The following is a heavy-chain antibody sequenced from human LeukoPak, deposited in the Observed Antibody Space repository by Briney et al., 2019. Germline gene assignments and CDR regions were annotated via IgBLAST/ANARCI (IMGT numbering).Heavy chain of an antibody. J-gene: IGHJ3*02. CDR2: ISYDGSNK. V-gene: IGHV3-30*14. D-gene: IGHD3-10*01. CDR3: ARVGVNRDPPRVAFDI. CDR1: GFTFSSYA. Sequence: GGSLRLSCAASGFTFSSYAMHWVRQAPGKGLEWVAVISYDGSNKYYADSVKGRFTISRDNSKNTLYLQMNSLRSEDTAVYYCARVGVNRDPPRVAFDIWGQGTMVTVSS.